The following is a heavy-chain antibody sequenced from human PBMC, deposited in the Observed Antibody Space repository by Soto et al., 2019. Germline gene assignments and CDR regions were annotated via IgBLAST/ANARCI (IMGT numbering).Heavy chain of an antibody. V-gene: IGHV1-8*02. Sequence: GASWRVSYKAAGYDFTAYDINWVRQASGQGLEWMGWMNPINGATGTARRFQGRVSLSRNTATGTAYLELTSLRSDDTAVYYCGRGPSPRAPAGGTPYYYAMDVWGQGTTVTVSS. D-gene: IGHD6-13*01. J-gene: IGHJ6*02. CDR3: GRGPSPRAPAGGTPYYYAMDV. CDR1: GYDFTAYD. CDR2: MNPINGAT.